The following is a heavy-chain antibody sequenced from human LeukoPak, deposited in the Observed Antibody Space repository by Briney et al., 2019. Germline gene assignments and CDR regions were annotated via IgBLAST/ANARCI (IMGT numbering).Heavy chain of an antibody. D-gene: IGHD4-17*01. CDR2: IKQDGSQK. Sequence: GGSPRLSCAASGFSFSSYCMSWVRQAPGKGLEWVANIKQDGSQKYYVDSVKGRFTISRDNAKNSLYLRMNSLRAEDTAVYYCARGWDYGDAFDIWGQGTVVSVSS. CDR3: ARGWDYGDAFDI. J-gene: IGHJ3*02. CDR1: GFSFSSYC. V-gene: IGHV3-7*01.